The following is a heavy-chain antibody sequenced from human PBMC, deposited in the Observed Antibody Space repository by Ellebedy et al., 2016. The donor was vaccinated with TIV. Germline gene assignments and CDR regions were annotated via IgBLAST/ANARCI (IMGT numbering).Heavy chain of an antibody. CDR2: IYQDGSQK. CDR1: GFTFRSYW. D-gene: IGHD4-17*01. CDR3: ARRGSYGDYAVQINNWFDS. Sequence: GESLKISCAASGFTFRSYWMGWVRQAPGKGLEWVANIYQDGSQKYYVDSVQGRFTISRDNAKNSLYLQMNSLKVEDTAVKYCARRGSYGDYAVQINNWFDSWGQGTLVTVYS. V-gene: IGHV3-7*01. J-gene: IGHJ5*01.